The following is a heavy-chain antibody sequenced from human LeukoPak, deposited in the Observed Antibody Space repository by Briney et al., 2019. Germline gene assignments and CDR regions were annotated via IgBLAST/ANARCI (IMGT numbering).Heavy chain of an antibody. CDR2: VFDSGRT. CDR3: TTIKRGDIFGYFDF. Sequence: SDTLSLTCTLSGGSMTTHHWNWIRQTPGKVLEWIVYVFDSGRTKVNPSLKSRVTLSADTSKNQLSLRLSSVTAAGTAMYYCTTIKRGDIFGYFDFWGQEILVTVSS. CDR1: GGSMTTHH. J-gene: IGHJ4*02. V-gene: IGHV4-59*11. D-gene: IGHD5-18*01.